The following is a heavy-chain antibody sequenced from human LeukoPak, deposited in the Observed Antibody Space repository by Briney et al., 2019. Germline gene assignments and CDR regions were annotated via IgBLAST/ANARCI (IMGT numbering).Heavy chain of an antibody. J-gene: IGHJ4*02. CDR2: INHSGST. CDR1: GGSFSGYY. D-gene: IGHD4-17*01. V-gene: IGHV4-34*01. CDR3: ASFGDVFDY. Sequence: SETLSLTCAVYGGSFSGYYWSWIRQPPGKGLEWIGEINHSGSTNYDPSLKSRVTISVDTSKNQFSLKLSSVTAADTAVYYCASFGDVFDYWGQGTLVTVSS.